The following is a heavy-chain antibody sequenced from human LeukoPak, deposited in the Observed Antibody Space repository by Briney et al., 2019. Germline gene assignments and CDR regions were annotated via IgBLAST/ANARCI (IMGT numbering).Heavy chain of an antibody. CDR1: GYMFATNW. J-gene: IGHJ3*02. CDR3: ASAIVEVPAADHSFDI. V-gene: IGHV5-51*01. CDR2: IYPGDSDT. D-gene: IGHD2-2*01. Sequence: GESLKISCKGSGYMFATNWIGWVRQMPGKGLEWMGIIYPGDSDTRYSPSFQGQVTISADKSISTAYLQWSSLRASDTAMYYCASAIVEVPAADHSFDIWGQGTMVIVSS.